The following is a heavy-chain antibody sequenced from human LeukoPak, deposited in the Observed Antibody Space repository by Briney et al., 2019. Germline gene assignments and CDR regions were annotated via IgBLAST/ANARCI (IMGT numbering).Heavy chain of an antibody. J-gene: IGHJ5*02. CDR2: IKHDGREE. Sequence: GGSLRLSCEGSGFPFGTYWMAWVRQAPGKGLEWVASIKHDGREEHYVDSIKGRFTISRDNGKNSVYLQMDNLRVEDTAMYYCSREFHPWGQGTLVIVSS. CDR1: GFPFGTYW. CDR3: SREFHP. V-gene: IGHV3-7*01.